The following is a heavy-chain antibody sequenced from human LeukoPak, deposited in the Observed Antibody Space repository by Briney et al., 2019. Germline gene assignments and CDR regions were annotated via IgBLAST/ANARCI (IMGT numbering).Heavy chain of an antibody. V-gene: IGHV1-69*04. CDR2: IIPILGIA. Sequence: SVKVSCKASGGTFSSYAISWVRQAPGQGLEWMGRIIPILGIANYAQKFQGRVTITADKSTSTAYMELSSLRSEDTAVYYCARGLGYYGSGSPDAFDIWGQGTMVTVSS. CDR1: GGTFSSYA. CDR3: ARGLGYYGSGSPDAFDI. J-gene: IGHJ3*02. D-gene: IGHD3-10*01.